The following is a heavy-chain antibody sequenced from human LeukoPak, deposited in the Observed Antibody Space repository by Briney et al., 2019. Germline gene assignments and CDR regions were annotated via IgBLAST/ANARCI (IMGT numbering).Heavy chain of an antibody. CDR3: ARVHRTPSGWFDP. CDR2: IYYTGST. D-gene: IGHD3-10*01. J-gene: IGHJ5*02. CDR1: GGSISSSSYY. V-gene: IGHV4-39*07. Sequence: SETLSLTCTVSGGSISSSSYYWGWIRQPPGKGLEWIGSIYYTGSTNYNPSLKSRVTISVDTSKNQFSLKLSSVTAADTAVYYCARVHRTPSGWFDPWGQGTLVTVSS.